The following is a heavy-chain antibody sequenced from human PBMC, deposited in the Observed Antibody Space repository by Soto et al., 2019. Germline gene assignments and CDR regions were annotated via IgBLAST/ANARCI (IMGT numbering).Heavy chain of an antibody. CDR3: AKIKGGLRFYYNGGSDY. CDR2: ISGSGGST. CDR1: GFTFSGYA. J-gene: IGHJ4*02. D-gene: IGHD3-10*01. Sequence: EVQLLESGGGLIQPGGSLRLSCAASGFTFSGYAMSWVRQAPGKGLEWVSGISGSGGSTYYADSVKGRFTISRDNSKNTLYLQMNSLRTEDTAVYYCAKIKGGLRFYYNGGSDYWGQGTLVTVSS. V-gene: IGHV3-23*01.